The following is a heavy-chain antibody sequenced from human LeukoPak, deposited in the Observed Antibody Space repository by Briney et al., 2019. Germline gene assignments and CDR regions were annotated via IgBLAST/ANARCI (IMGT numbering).Heavy chain of an antibody. D-gene: IGHD3-22*01. CDR3: AKGVPYYDSSGFQYYFDY. V-gene: IGHV3-30*18. CDR1: GFTFSSYG. J-gene: IGHJ4*02. Sequence: PGGSLRLSCAASGFTFSSYGMHWVRQAPGKGLEWVAVISYDGSNKYYADSVKGRFTISRDNSKNTLYLQMNSLRAEDTAVYYCAKGVPYYDSSGFQYYFDYWGQGTLVTVSS. CDR2: ISYDGSNK.